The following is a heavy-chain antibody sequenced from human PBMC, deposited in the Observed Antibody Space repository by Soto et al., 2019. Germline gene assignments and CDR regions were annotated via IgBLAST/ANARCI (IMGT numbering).Heavy chain of an antibody. Sequence: GSLRLSCAASGFTFSSYAMSWVRQAPGKGLEWVSAISGSGGSTYYADSVKGRFTISRDNSTNTLYLQMNSLRAEDMAVYFCATDLYGMDVWGQGTTVTVSS. J-gene: IGHJ6*02. CDR3: ATDLYGMDV. CDR2: ISGSGGST. CDR1: GFTFSSYA. V-gene: IGHV3-23*01.